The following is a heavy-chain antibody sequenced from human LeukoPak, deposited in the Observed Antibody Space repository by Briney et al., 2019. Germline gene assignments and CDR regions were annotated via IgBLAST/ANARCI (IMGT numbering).Heavy chain of an antibody. J-gene: IGHJ4*02. CDR3: AKSVAGGDY. CDR2: INKDTTYI. V-gene: IGHV3-21*01. D-gene: IGHD6-19*01. CDR1: GFNFNDSG. Sequence: GGSLRLSCAASGFNFNDSGFNWVRQAPGRGLEWGSCINKDTTYIYYSDSVQGRFTISRDNSKNTVYLQMNSLRAEDTAVYYCAKSVAGGDYWGQGTLVAVSS.